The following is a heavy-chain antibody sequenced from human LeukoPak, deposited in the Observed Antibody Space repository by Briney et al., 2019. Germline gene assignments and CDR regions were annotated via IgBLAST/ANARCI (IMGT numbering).Heavy chain of an antibody. CDR1: GGSISSSNW. CDR2: IYYSGNT. CDR3: ARQRGGYVDY. Sequence: PSETLSLTCAVSGGSISSSNWWSWVRQPPGKGLEWIGYIYYSGNTNYDPSLKSRVTISVDTSKNQFSLMLGSVTAADTAVFYCARQRGGYVDYWGQGTLVTVSS. D-gene: IGHD2-15*01. J-gene: IGHJ4*02. V-gene: IGHV4-4*02.